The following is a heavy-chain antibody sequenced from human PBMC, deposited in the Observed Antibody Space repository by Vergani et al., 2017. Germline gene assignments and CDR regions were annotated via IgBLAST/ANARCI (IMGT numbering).Heavy chain of an antibody. D-gene: IGHD7-27*01. CDR3: ARSFRRTGEDY. CDR2: IWYDGSNK. CDR1: GFTFSSYG. V-gene: IGHV3-33*01. Sequence: VQLLESGGGVVQPGRSLRLSCAASGFTFSSYGMHWVRQAPGKGLEWVAVIWYDGSNKYYADSVKGRFTISRDNSKNTLYLQMNSLRAEDTAVYYCARSFRRTGEDYWGQGTLVTVSS. J-gene: IGHJ4*02.